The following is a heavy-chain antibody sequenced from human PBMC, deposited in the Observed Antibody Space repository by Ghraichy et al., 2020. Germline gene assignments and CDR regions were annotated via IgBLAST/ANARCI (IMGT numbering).Heavy chain of an antibody. D-gene: IGHD1-1*01. CDR1: GFTFSTYG. CDR2: IWYDGINK. CDR3: ATAIYGTTDY. J-gene: IGHJ4*02. V-gene: IGHV3-33*01. Sequence: GGSLRLSCAASGFTFSTYGFHWVRQAPGKGLEWVAIIWYDGINKYYADPVKGRFTISRDNSKNTVYLQINSLTAEDTAVYYCATAIYGTTDYWGQGTLVTVSS.